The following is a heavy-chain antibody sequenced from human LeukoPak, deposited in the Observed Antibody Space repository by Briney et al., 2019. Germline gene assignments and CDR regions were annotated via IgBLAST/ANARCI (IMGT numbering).Heavy chain of an antibody. D-gene: IGHD3-16*02. CDR2: IYYSGST. CDR1: GGSISSSGYY. J-gene: IGHJ4*02. Sequence: SETLSLTCIVSGGSISSSGYYWGWIRQPPGKGLEWIGSIYYSGSTYYNPSLKSRVTISVDTSKNQFSLKLSSVTAADTAVYYCARVSYDYVWGSYRPIFDYWGQGTLVTVSS. V-gene: IGHV4-39*07. CDR3: ARVSYDYVWGSYRPIFDY.